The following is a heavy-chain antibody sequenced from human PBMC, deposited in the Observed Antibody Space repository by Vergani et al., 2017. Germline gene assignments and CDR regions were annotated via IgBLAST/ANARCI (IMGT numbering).Heavy chain of an antibody. CDR1: GFTFSNAW. CDR3: ARGLRYFDWLLGGGAFDI. Sequence: VQLVESGGGLVKPGGSLRLSCAASGFTFSNAWMSWVRQAPGKGLEWVAVIWYDGSNKYYADSVKGRFTISRDNYKNTLYLQMNSLRAEDTAVYYCARGLRYFDWLLGGGAFDIWGQGTMVTVSS. D-gene: IGHD3-9*01. V-gene: IGHV3-33*08. J-gene: IGHJ3*02. CDR2: IWYDGSNK.